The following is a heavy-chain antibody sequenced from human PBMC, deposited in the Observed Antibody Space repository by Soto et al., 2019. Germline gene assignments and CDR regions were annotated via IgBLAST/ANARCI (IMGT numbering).Heavy chain of an antibody. J-gene: IGHJ4*02. CDR2: IYYSGST. D-gene: IGHD5-18*01. Sequence: SETLSLTCTVSGGSISSYYWSWIRQPPGKGLEWIGYIYYSGSTNYNPSLKSRVTISVDTSKNQFSLKLSSVTAADTAVYYCARSGGYSYGYAADYWGQGTLVTVSS. CDR1: GGSISSYY. V-gene: IGHV4-59*01. CDR3: ARSGGYSYGYAADY.